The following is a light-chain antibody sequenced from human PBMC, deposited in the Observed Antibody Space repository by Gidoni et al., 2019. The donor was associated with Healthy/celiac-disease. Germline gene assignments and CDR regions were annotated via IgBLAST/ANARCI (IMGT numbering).Light chain of an antibody. J-gene: IGLJ3*02. CDR1: SSNIGNNY. Sequence: QSVLTQPPSVSAAPGQKVTISCSGSSSNIGNNYVSWYQQLPGTAPKLLIYDNNKRPSGIPDRFSGSKSGTSATLGITGLQTGDEADYYCGTWDSSLSAPHGVFGGGTKLTVL. CDR3: GTWDSSLSAPHGV. CDR2: DNN. V-gene: IGLV1-51*01.